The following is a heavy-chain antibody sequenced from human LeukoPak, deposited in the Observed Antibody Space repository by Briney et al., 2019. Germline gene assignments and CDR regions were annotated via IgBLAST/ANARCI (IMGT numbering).Heavy chain of an antibody. D-gene: IGHD6-19*01. CDR3: VRIGWPSNGGWYFGQ. CDR1: GFTFSHYW. Sequence: GGSLRLSCAGSGFTFSHYWMSWVRQAPGKGLEWVANIRQDGSARSYVDSVKGRFTISRDSAKDSLFLQLDSLRADDTAVYYCVRIGWPSNGGWYFGQWGQGTLVTVSS. V-gene: IGHV3-7*01. J-gene: IGHJ4*02. CDR2: IRQDGSAR.